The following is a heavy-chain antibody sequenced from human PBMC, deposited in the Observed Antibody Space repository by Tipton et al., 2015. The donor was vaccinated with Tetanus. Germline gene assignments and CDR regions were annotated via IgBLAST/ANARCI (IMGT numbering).Heavy chain of an antibody. CDR1: GFSITDSG. V-gene: IGHV3-33*01. D-gene: IGHD1-14*01. CDR2: IGHEGTPK. Sequence: SLRLSCAASGFSITDSGLHWVRQAPGLRLEWLAFIGHEGTPKLYAGSVKGRFAISRDNARNLLFLQMNGLRVEDTAVYYCARDVTGTASGRRWGQGTLVTVSS. CDR3: ARDVTGTASGRR. J-gene: IGHJ4*02.